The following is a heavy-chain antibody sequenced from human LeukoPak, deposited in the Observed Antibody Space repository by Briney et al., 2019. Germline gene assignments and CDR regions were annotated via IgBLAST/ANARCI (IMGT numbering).Heavy chain of an antibody. J-gene: IGHJ6*02. CDR3: AGYYDSSGHSYYYYGMDV. V-gene: IGHV3-23*01. Sequence: GGSLRLSCAASGFTSSGYIMSWVRQAPGKGLEWVSGISGSGGNTYYADSVKGRFTISRDNAKNSLYLQMNSLRAEDTAVYYCAGYYDSSGHSYYYYGMDVWGQGTTVTVSS. CDR2: ISGSGGNT. CDR1: GFTSSGYI. D-gene: IGHD3-22*01.